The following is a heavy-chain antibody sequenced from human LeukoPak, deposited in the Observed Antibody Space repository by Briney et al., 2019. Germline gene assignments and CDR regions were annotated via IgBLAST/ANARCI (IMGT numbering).Heavy chain of an antibody. D-gene: IGHD4-17*01. CDR3: ARDPNGDYIGALDF. V-gene: IGHV3-23*01. CDR1: GLTLSNYA. J-gene: IGHJ3*01. CDR2: IKGSGSLT. Sequence: PGESLRLSCAGSGLTLSNYAPIWVRQAPRSGLEWVSAIKGSGSLTKYADSVTGRFTISRDNSTNMLYLQMSSLTADDTDIYYCARDPNGDYIGALDFGGQGTMVTASS.